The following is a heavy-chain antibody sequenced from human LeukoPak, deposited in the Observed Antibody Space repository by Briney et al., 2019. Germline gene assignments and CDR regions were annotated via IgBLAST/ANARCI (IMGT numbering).Heavy chain of an antibody. CDR1: GGSISNYY. J-gene: IGHJ4*02. CDR2: ISDSGSA. Sequence: SETLSLTCTVSGGSISNYYWTWIRQPPGKGLEWVGHISDSGSANYNPSLKSRVTISGDTSKNQVSLNLGSVTAADTAVYYCARGVATNGNFDYWGQGSLVTVSS. D-gene: IGHD5-12*01. CDR3: ARGVATNGNFDY. V-gene: IGHV4-59*01.